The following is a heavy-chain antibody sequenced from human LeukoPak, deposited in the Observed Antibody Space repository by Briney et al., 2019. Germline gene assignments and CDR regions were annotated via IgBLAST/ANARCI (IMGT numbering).Heavy chain of an antibody. Sequence: PSETLSLTCAVYGGSFSGYYWSWIRQPPGKGLEWIGEINHSGSTNYNPSLKSRVTISVDTSKNQFSLKLSSVTAADTAVYYCARGERGDSSGYYSIDYWGQGTLVTVSS. CDR3: ARGERGDSSGYYSIDY. CDR1: GGSFSGYY. J-gene: IGHJ4*02. V-gene: IGHV4-34*01. CDR2: INHSGST. D-gene: IGHD3-22*01.